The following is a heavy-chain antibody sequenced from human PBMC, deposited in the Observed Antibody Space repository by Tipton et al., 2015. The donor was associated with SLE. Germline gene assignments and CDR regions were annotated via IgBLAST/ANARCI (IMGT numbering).Heavy chain of an antibody. CDR2: INHSGST. V-gene: IGHV4-39*01. CDR3: ARHEVVDAFDI. Sequence: TLSLTCTVSGGSISSGGYYWSWIRQHPGKGLEWIGEINHSGSTNYNPSLKSRVTISVDTSKNQFSLKLSSVTAADTAVYYCARHEVVDAFDIWGQGTMVTVSS. D-gene: IGHD2-15*01. J-gene: IGHJ3*02. CDR1: GGSISSGGYY.